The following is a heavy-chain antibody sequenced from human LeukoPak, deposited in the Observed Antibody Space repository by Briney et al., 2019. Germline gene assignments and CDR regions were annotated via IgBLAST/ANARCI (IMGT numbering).Heavy chain of an antibody. Sequence: GGSLRLSCAASGFTFSSYEMNWVRQAPGKGLEWVSYISSSGSTIYYADSVKGRFTISRDSAKNSLYLQMNSLRAEDTAVYYCARDGSIAAAGGAFDYWGQGTLVTVSS. CDR3: ARDGSIAAAGGAFDY. CDR1: GFTFSSYE. CDR2: ISSSGSTI. V-gene: IGHV3-48*03. J-gene: IGHJ4*02. D-gene: IGHD6-13*01.